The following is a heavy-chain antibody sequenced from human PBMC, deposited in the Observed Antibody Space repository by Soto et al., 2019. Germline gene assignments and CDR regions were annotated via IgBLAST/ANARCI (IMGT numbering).Heavy chain of an antibody. J-gene: IGHJ4*02. D-gene: IGHD1-26*01. CDR3: ATGVAWEALLAY. V-gene: IGHV4-31*03. CDR1: GASINSGGYY. CDR2: IYFSGST. Sequence: QVQLQASGPGLVKPSQTLSLTCTVSGASINSGGYYWSWIRQLPGKGLEWIGYIYFSGSTYYNPSLESRVTISLDTSQNQFALKLNSVTAADTAVYYCATGVAWEALLAYWGQGTLVTVSS.